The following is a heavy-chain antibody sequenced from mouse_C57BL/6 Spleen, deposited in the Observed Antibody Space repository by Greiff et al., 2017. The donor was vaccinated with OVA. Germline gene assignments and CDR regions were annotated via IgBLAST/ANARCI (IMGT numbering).Heavy chain of an antibody. CDR3: RSFTVEDY. V-gene: IGHV1-83*01. D-gene: IGHD1-1*01. CDR1: YTFTDYYM. J-gene: IGHJ2*01. CDR2: YPGSGNTY. Sequence: VQLQQSGPELVKPGASVKMSCKASGYTFTDYYMHWVKQKPGKGLEWIGEIYPGSGNTYYNEKFKGKATLTADTSSSTAYMQLSSLTSEDSAVYFCARSFTVEDYWGQGTTLTVSS.